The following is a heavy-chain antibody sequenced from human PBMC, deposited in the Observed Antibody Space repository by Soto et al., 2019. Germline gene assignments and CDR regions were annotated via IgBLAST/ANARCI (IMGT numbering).Heavy chain of an antibody. Sequence: ASVKVSCKASGYTFTGYYMHWVRQAPGQGLEWMGWTNPNSGGTNYAQKFQGWVTMTRDTSISTAYMELSRLRSDDTAVYYCARGYYGSGSWGPYDAFDIWGQGTMVTVS. CDR3: ARGYYGSGSWGPYDAFDI. V-gene: IGHV1-2*04. D-gene: IGHD3-10*01. J-gene: IGHJ3*02. CDR2: TNPNSGGT. CDR1: GYTFTGYY.